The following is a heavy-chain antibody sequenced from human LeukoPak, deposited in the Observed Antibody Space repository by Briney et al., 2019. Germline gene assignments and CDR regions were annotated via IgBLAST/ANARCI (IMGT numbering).Heavy chain of an antibody. Sequence: ASVKGSCKASGYTFTSYDINWVRQATGQGLEWMGWMNPNSGNTGYAQKFQGRVTMTRHTSISKAYMELSSLRSEDTAVYYCARTSGQWLGRVPMGYWGQGTLVTVSS. J-gene: IGHJ4*02. V-gene: IGHV1-8*01. CDR2: MNPNSGNT. CDR1: GYTFTSYD. CDR3: ARTSGQWLGRVPMGY. D-gene: IGHD6-19*01.